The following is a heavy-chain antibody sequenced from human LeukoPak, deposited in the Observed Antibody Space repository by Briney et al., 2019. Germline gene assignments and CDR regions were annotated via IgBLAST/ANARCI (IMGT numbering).Heavy chain of an antibody. CDR3: ARRRYYYDSSGREFDY. D-gene: IGHD3-22*01. CDR2: IYYSGST. Sequence: SETLSLTCTVSGGSIGSYYWSWIRQPPGKGLEWIGYIYYSGSTNYNPSLKSRVTISVDTSKDQFSLKLSSVTAADTAVYYCARRRYYYDSSGREFDYWGQGTLVTVSS. J-gene: IGHJ4*02. CDR1: GGSIGSYY. V-gene: IGHV4-59*01.